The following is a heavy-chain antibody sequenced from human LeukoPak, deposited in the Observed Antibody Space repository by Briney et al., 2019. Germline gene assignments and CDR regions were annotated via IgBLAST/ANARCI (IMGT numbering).Heavy chain of an antibody. CDR3: ARGSLVHYYGSGSYRIRAGFDS. Sequence: GGSLRLSCAASGFTFSSYEMNWVRQAPGKGLEWVAVISYDGSNKYYADSVKGRFTISRDNAKNSLYLQMNSLRAEDTAVYYCARGSLVHYYGSGSYRIRAGFDSWGQGTLVTVSS. V-gene: IGHV3-30*03. CDR2: ISYDGSNK. CDR1: GFTFSSYE. D-gene: IGHD3-10*01. J-gene: IGHJ4*02.